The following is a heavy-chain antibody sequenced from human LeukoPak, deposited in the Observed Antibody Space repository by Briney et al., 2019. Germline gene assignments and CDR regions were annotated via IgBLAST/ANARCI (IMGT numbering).Heavy chain of an antibody. V-gene: IGHV4-38-2*01. CDR1: GYSISSGYY. D-gene: IGHD5-12*01. Sequence: SETLSLTCAVSGYSISSGYYWGWFRQPPGKGLEWIGSIYHSGSTYYNPSLKSRVTISVDTSKNQFSLKLSSVTAADTAVYYCAGGGDSGYDWDDYWGQGTLVTVSS. CDR2: IYHSGST. J-gene: IGHJ4*02. CDR3: AGGGDSGYDWDDY.